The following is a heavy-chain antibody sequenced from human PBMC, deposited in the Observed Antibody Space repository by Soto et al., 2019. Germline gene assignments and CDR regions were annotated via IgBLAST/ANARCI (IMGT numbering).Heavy chain of an antibody. V-gene: IGHV4-4*02. Sequence: SETLSLTCTVSGGSISSSNWWSWVRQPPGKGLEWIGEIYHSGSTNYNPSLKSRVTISVDKSKNQFSLKLSSVTAADTAVYYCARDFISSTSYIRAPNVWGQGTVVTVSS. CDR2: IYHSGST. CDR3: ARDFISSTSYIRAPNV. D-gene: IGHD3-10*02. CDR1: GGSISSSNW. J-gene: IGHJ3*01.